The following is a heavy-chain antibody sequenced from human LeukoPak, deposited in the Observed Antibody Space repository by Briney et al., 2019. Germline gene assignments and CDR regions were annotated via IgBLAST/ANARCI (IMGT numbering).Heavy chain of an antibody. V-gene: IGHV4-34*01. J-gene: IGHJ4*02. CDR1: GGSFSGYY. D-gene: IGHD6-19*01. CDR2: INHSGST. Sequence: SETLSLTCAVYGGSFSGYYWSWIRQPPGKGLEWIGEINHSGSTNYNPSLKSRVTISVDTSKNQFSLKLSSVTAADTAVYYCVRADQQWRVDYWGQGTLVTVSS. CDR3: VRADQQWRVDY.